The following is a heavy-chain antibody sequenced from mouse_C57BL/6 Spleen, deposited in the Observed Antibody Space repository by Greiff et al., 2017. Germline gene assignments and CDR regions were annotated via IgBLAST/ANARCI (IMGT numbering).Heavy chain of an antibody. CDR1: GFTFSDYG. CDR3: ARDWDRNFDY. D-gene: IGHD4-1*01. V-gene: IGHV5-17*01. Sequence: DVMLVESGGGLVKPGGSLKLSCAASGFTFSDYGMHWVRQAPEKGLEWVAYISSGSSTIYYADTVKGRFTISRDNAKNTLFLQMTSLRSEDTAMYYCARDWDRNFDYWGQGTTLTVSS. J-gene: IGHJ2*01. CDR2: ISSGSSTI.